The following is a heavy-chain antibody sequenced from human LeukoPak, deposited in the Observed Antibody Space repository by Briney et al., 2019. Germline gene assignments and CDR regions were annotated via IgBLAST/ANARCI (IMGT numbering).Heavy chain of an antibody. CDR1: GGSISSYY. D-gene: IGHD1-26*01. CDR2: IYYSGST. V-gene: IGHV4-59*01. Sequence: SENLSLTCTVSGGSISSYYWSWIRQPPGKGLEWMGYIYYSGSTNYNPSLKRRVAISVDTSKNQYSLKLSSATAADTAVYYCASGTLLADDAFDIWGQGTMVTVSS. CDR3: ASGTLLADDAFDI. J-gene: IGHJ3*02.